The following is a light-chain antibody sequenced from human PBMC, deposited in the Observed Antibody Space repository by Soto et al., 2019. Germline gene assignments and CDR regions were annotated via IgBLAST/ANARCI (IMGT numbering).Light chain of an antibody. CDR1: QSVSSSY. Sequence: EIVLTHSPGTLSLSPAEIAMLSCRATQSVSSSYLAGYQQKPGQAPRLLIYGASSRATGIPDRFSGSGSGTDFTLTISRLEPEDFAVYYCQQYGSSPRTFGQGTRVDIK. J-gene: IGKJ1*01. CDR2: GAS. V-gene: IGKV3-20*01. CDR3: QQYGSSPRT.